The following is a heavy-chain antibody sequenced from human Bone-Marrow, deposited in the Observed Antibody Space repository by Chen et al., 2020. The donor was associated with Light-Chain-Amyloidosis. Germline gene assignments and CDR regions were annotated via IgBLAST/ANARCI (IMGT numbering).Heavy chain of an antibody. CDR1: GGSFSGYY. CDR2: INDVENT. V-gene: IGHV4-34*02. CDR3: ARGRSYYYGLGKIDY. D-gene: IGHD3-10*01. Sequence: QVQLQQWGAGLLRPSETLSLTCAVYGGSFSGYYWTWIRQPPGKGLEWIGEINDVENTNYNPPLRRRVTISLDTSKNHFSLNLTSVTAADTAVYYCARGRSYYYGLGKIDYWGQGSLVIVSS. J-gene: IGHJ4*02.